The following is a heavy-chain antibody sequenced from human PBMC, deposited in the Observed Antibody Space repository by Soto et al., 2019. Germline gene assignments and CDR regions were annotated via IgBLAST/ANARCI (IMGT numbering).Heavy chain of an antibody. J-gene: IGHJ4*02. CDR2: ISYDGSNK. CDR1: GFTFSSYA. CDR3: ARSRGGYDRGYFDY. D-gene: IGHD5-12*01. V-gene: IGHV3-30-3*01. Sequence: QVQLVESGGGVVQPGRSLRLSCAASGFTFSSYAMHWVRQAPGKGLEWVAVISYDGSNKYYADSVKGRFTISRDNSKNTLYLQMNSLRAEDTAVYYCARSRGGYDRGYFDYWGQGTLVTVSS.